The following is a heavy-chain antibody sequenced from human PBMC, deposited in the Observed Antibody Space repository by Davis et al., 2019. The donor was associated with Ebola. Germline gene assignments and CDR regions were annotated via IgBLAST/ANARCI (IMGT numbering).Heavy chain of an antibody. J-gene: IGHJ3*02. CDR2: INPSGGTT. D-gene: IGHD1-7*01. Sequence: ASVKVSCKASGYTFTGYYMHWVRQAPGQGLEWMGIINPSGGTTSYAQKFQGRVTMTRDTSTSTADMELSSLGSEDTAVYYCARDRGYNWNYVDAFDIWGQGTMVTVSS. CDR1: GYTFTGYY. CDR3: ARDRGYNWNYVDAFDI. V-gene: IGHV1-46*01.